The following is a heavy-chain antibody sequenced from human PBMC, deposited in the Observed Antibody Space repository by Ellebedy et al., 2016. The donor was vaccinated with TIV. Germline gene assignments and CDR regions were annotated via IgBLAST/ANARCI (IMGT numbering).Heavy chain of an antibody. J-gene: IGHJ4*02. CDR1: GFSLSSFW. CDR2: INHAGSAT. V-gene: IGHV3-7*03. Sequence: GESLKISCAASGFSLSSFWMSCLRQAPGKGLESVANINHAGSATYYVDSVKSRFTISRDNAKNSLYLQMDSPRAEDTAVYFCARAPRGGTDYWGQGTLVTVSS. D-gene: IGHD3-10*01. CDR3: ARAPRGGTDY.